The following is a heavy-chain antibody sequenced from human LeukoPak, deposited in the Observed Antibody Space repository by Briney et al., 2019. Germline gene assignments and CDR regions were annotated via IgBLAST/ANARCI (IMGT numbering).Heavy chain of an antibody. D-gene: IGHD5-24*01. J-gene: IGHJ4*02. V-gene: IGHV5-51*01. CDR1: GNHFRKHW. CDR2: IYPGDSDT. Sequence: GESLKISCKSSGNHFRKHWIAWVRQMPGKGLELMGYIYPGDSDTRYSPSFQGHVTISADTSISTAYLQWSSVKASDTAMYYCATLRDGYHLYDYWGQGALVTVSS. CDR3: ATLRDGYHLYDY.